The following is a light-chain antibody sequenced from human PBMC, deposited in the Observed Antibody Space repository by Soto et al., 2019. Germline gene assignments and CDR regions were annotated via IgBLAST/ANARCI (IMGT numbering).Light chain of an antibody. V-gene: IGKV3-20*01. Sequence: TQSPSPVSLAPGDRAALSCKASQSFXNFFAWYEAKPGQAPRVISAXASSKGAGIPARFSGSGCGTDFTLTISRLEPENAAVYYCQQYGRSVTFGQGTKLDIK. J-gene: IGKJ1*01. CDR1: QSFXNF. CDR2: XAS. CDR3: QQYGRSVT.